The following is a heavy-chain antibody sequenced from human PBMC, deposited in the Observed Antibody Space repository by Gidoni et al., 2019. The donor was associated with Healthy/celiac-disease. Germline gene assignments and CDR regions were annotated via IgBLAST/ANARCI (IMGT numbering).Heavy chain of an antibody. J-gene: IGHJ3*02. CDR3: TRDAADSSGWYRERVDAFDI. V-gene: IGHV3-7*03. D-gene: IGHD6-19*01. CDR1: GFTFSRYW. Sequence: VQLVESGGGLVQPGGSLRLSCAASGFTFSRYWMHWVRQEPGKGLEWVANIKQDGSEKDYVDSVKGRFTISRDNAKNSLYLQMNSLRAEDTAVYYCTRDAADSSGWYRERVDAFDIWGLGTMVTVSS. CDR2: IKQDGSEK.